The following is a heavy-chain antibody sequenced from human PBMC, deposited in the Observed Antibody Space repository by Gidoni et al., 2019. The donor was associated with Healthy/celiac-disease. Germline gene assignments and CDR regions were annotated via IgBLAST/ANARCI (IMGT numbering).Heavy chain of an antibody. CDR1: GFSFSSYA. Sequence: EVQLLESVGGLVQLGGSLRLSCAASGFSFSSYAMSWVRQAPGKGLEWVSALSGRGGSTYYADAVKGQFTISRDNAKNTLYLQMNSLRAEDTAVDYYAKLARVGATTVDFDYWGQGTLVTVSS. J-gene: IGHJ4*02. D-gene: IGHD1-26*01. CDR3: AKLARVGATTVDFDY. CDR2: LSGRGGST. V-gene: IGHV3-23*01.